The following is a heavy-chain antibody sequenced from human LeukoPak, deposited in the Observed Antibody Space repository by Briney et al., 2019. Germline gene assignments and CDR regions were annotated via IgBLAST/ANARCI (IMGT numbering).Heavy chain of an antibody. Sequence: GGSLRLSCAASSFTFSSYSMNWVLQAPGKGLEWVSFISSSGDTIYYADSVKGRFTISRDNAKSSLYLQMNSLRAEDTAVYYCARDNREQQLVPPTFDYWGQGTLVTVSS. D-gene: IGHD6-13*01. CDR2: ISSSGDTI. CDR3: ARDNREQQLVPPTFDY. J-gene: IGHJ4*02. V-gene: IGHV3-48*04. CDR1: SFTFSSYS.